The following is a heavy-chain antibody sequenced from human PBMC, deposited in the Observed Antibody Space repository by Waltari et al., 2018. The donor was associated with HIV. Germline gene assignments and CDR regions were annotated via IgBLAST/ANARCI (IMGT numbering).Heavy chain of an antibody. CDR2: SYHSGST. CDR3: AYASSWRLDY. V-gene: IGHV4-4*02. J-gene: IGHJ4*02. CDR1: GGSISNSNW. Sequence: QVQLQESGPGLVKHSGTPSLTCAVSGGSISNSNWWSWVRQPPGKGLGWIGESYHSGSTNYNPSLKSRVTIALDKSKHQFSLKLSSVTAADTAVYYCAYASSWRLDYWGQGTLVTVSS. D-gene: IGHD6-13*01.